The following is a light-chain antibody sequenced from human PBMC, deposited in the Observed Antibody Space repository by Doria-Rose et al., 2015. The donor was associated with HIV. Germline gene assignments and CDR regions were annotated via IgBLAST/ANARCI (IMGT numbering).Light chain of an antibody. V-gene: IGKV1-39*01. J-gene: IGKJ4*01. CDR3: QQSYSTPLT. CDR2: AAS. CDR1: QSTGSF. Sequence: TQSPSSLSASVGDRVTITCRASQSTGSFLNWYQQKPGKAPKLLIHAASSLQNEVPSRFSGSGSGTDFTLTISSLQPEDFATYFCQQSYSTPLTFGGGTKVEIK.